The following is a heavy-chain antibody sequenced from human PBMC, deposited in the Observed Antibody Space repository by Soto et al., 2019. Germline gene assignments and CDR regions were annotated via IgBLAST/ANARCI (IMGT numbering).Heavy chain of an antibody. Sequence: QVQLQESGPGLVKPSETLSLTCTVSGGSVRSDIYYWSWIRQPPGKGLEWIGYIYYSGSTKYNPYLKSRVTISVDTSKNQFSLKLSSVTAADTAVYYCAREIWDATMNDWYFGLWGRGTLVTVSS. CDR3: AREIWDATMNDWYFGL. CDR1: GGSVRSDIYY. J-gene: IGHJ2*01. D-gene: IGHD5-12*01. CDR2: IYYSGST. V-gene: IGHV4-61*01.